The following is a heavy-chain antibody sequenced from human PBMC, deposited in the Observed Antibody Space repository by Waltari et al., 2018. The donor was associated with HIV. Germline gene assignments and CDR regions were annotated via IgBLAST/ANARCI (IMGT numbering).Heavy chain of an antibody. V-gene: IGHV4-34*01. CDR2: INHSGST. D-gene: IGHD3-22*01. CDR3: ARGRIVVVHNWTYFDY. Sequence: QVQLQQWGAGLLKPSETLSLTCAVYGGSFSGYYWSWIRQPPGKGLEWIGEINHSGSTNYNPSLKSRVTISVDTSKNQFSLKLPSVTAADTAVYYCARGRIVVVHNWTYFDYWGQGTLVTVSS. J-gene: IGHJ4*02. CDR1: GGSFSGYY.